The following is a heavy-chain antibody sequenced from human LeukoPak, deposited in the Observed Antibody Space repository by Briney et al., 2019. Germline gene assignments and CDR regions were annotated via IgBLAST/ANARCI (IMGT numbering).Heavy chain of an antibody. J-gene: IGHJ3*02. D-gene: IGHD3-22*01. CDR2: ISGSGGST. V-gene: IGHV3-23*01. CDR1: GFTFSSYA. Sequence: PGGSLRLSCAASGFTFSSYAMSWVRQAPGKVLEWVSAISGSGGSTYYADSVKGRFTISRDNSKNTLYLQMNSLRAQDTAVYYCAKDTLWDSNAFDIWGQGTMVTVSS. CDR3: AKDTLWDSNAFDI.